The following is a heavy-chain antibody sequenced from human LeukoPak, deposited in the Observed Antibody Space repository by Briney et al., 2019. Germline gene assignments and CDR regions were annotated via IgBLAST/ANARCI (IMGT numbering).Heavy chain of an antibody. V-gene: IGHV1-46*01. CDR3: APSETVGTTTGRRVLDY. CDR2: INPSGGST. D-gene: IGHD1-26*01. Sequence: ASVSVSFTSSVYTFTTYYMHWVRQAPGQGLGWMGIINPSGGSTAYAQKFPGTVTLTRDTSTSTVYMELSSLRSEDTAVYYCAPSETVGTTTGRRVLDYWGQGTLVTVSS. CDR1: VYTFTTYY. J-gene: IGHJ4*02.